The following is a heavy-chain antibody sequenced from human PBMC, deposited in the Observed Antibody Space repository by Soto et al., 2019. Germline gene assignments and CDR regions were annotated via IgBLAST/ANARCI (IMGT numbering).Heavy chain of an antibody. D-gene: IGHD3-22*01. CDR3: TTARAVSGYYLAVFDI. Sequence: PGGSLRLSCAASGFTFSNAWMSWVRQAPGKWLEWVGRIKSKTDGGTTDYAAPVKGRFTISRDDSKNTLYLQMNSLKTEDTAVYYCTTARAVSGYYLAVFDIWGQGXMVTV. J-gene: IGHJ3*02. V-gene: IGHV3-15*01. CDR2: IKSKTDGGTT. CDR1: GFTFSNAW.